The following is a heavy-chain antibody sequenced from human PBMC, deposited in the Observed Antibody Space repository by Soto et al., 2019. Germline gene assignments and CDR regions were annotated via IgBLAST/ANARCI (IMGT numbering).Heavy chain of an antibody. CDR3: ARRIDYGDYEEWFDP. V-gene: IGHV1-69*01. J-gene: IGHJ5*02. CDR2: IIPIFGTA. Sequence: QVQLVQSGAEVKQPGSSVKVSCKASGGTFSSYAISWVRQAPGQGLEWMGGIIPIFGTANYAQKFQGRVTITADESTSTAYMELSSLRFEDTAVYYCARRIDYGDYEEWFDPWGQGTLVTVSS. D-gene: IGHD4-17*01. CDR1: GGTFSSYA.